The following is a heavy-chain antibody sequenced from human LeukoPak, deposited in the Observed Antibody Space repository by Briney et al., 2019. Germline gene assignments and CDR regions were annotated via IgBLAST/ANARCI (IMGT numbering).Heavy chain of an antibody. V-gene: IGHV3-23*01. CDR1: GFTFTTYP. Sequence: GGSLRLSCVASGFTFTTYPMSWVRQAPGKGLDWVSGISVSGGSTYYADSVKGRFTISRDNSKNTVYLQMNSLRAEETAIYYCAKDVSSCGGDCPDSWGQGTLVTVSS. D-gene: IGHD2-21*02. CDR3: AKDVSSCGGDCPDS. J-gene: IGHJ4*02. CDR2: ISVSGGST.